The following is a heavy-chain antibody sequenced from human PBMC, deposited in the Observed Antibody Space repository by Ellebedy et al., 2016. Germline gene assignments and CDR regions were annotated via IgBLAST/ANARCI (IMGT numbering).Heavy chain of an antibody. D-gene: IGHD3-9*01. CDR3: ARTLRYFDWLYDY. V-gene: IGHV1-18*01. CDR2: ISAYNGNT. J-gene: IGHJ4*02. CDR1: GYTFTSYG. Sequence: ASVKVSCKASGYTFTSYGISWVRQAPGQGLEWMGWISAYNGNTNYAQKLQGRVTMTRDTSISTAYMELSRLRSDDTAVYYCARTLRYFDWLYDYWGQGTLVTVSS.